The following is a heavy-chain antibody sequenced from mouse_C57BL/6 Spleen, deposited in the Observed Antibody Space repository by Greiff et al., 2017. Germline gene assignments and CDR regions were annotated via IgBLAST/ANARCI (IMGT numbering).Heavy chain of an antibody. D-gene: IGHD2-1*01. J-gene: IGHJ2*01. Sequence: EVQVVESEGGLVQPGSSMKLSCTASGFTFSDYYMAWVRQVPEKGLEWVANINYDGSSTYYLDSLKGRFIISRDNAKNILYLQMSSLKSEDTATYYCARSSYGNYDYFDDWGQGTTLTVSS. CDR3: ARSSYGNYDYFDD. CDR2: INYDGSST. V-gene: IGHV5-16*01. CDR1: GFTFSDYY.